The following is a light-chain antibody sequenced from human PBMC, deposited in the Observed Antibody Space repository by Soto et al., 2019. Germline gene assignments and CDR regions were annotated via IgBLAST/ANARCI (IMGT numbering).Light chain of an antibody. CDR2: SAS. CDR3: QQYYGTPIT. V-gene: IGKV1-39*01. CDR1: QTISSH. Sequence: EIQMTQSPSSLSASVGDRVTITCRASQTISSHLNWYQQKPGIAPKLLIYSASSLQSGVPSRFSGSGSGTDFTLTISTLQPEDFATYYCQQYYGTPITFGQGTRREIK. J-gene: IGKJ5*01.